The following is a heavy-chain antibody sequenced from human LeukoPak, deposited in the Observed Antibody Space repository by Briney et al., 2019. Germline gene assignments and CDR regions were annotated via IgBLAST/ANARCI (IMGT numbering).Heavy chain of an antibody. Sequence: SETLSLNCTVSAHSISTYYWTWFRLPQGKGPESIGYIYYNGNTNYTPSHKSRVIISVDTTKNQFSLKMSSVTAADTAVYYCAREGGDFWSGYYFDYWGQGTLVTVSS. CDR2: IYYNGNT. CDR1: AHSISTYY. CDR3: AREGGDFWSGYYFDY. J-gene: IGHJ4*02. V-gene: IGHV4-59*01. D-gene: IGHD3-3*01.